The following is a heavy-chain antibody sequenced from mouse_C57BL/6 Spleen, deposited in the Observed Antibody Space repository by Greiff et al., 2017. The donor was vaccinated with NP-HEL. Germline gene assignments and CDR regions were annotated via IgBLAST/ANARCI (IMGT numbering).Heavy chain of an antibody. CDR3: PGYYGSRTFAY. D-gene: IGHD1-1*01. V-gene: IGHV1-64*01. J-gene: IGHJ3*01. CDR2: IHPNSGST. CDR1: GYTFTSYW. Sequence: QVQLQQSGAELVKPGASVKLSCKASGYTFTSYWMHWVKQRPGQGLEWIGMIHPNSGSTNYNEKFKSKATLTVDKSSSTAYMQLSSLTSEDSAVYYCPGYYGSRTFAYWGQGTLVTVSA.